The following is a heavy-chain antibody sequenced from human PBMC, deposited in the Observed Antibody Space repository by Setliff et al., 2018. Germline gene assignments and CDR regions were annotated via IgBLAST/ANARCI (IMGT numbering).Heavy chain of an antibody. CDR1: GFTFSSYW. J-gene: IGHJ6*02. V-gene: IGHV3-7*01. CDR3: AKVLAVAGMSTHYGMDV. D-gene: IGHD6-19*01. Sequence: GGSLRLSCAASGFTFSSYWMSWVRQAPGKGLEWVANIKQDGSEKYYVDSVKGRFTISRDNAKNSLYLQMNSLRAEDTAVYYCAKVLAVAGMSTHYGMDVWGQGTTVTVSS. CDR2: IKQDGSEK.